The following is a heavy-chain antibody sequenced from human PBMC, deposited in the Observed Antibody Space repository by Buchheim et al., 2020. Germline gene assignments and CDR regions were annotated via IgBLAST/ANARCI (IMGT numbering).Heavy chain of an antibody. V-gene: IGHV4-34*01. CDR3: ARGLGLLWFGELNYGMDV. CDR1: GGSFSGYY. D-gene: IGHD3-10*01. CDR2: INHSGST. Sequence: QVQLQQWGAGLLKPSETLSLTCAVYGGSFSGYYWSWIRQPPGKGLEWIGEINHSGSTNYNPSLKSRVTISVDTSKNQFSLKLSSVTAADTAVYYCARGLGLLWFGELNYGMDVWGKGTT. J-gene: IGHJ6*04.